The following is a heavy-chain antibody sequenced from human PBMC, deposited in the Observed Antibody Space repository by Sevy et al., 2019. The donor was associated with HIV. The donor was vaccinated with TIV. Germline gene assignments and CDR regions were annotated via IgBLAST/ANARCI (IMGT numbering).Heavy chain of an antibody. CDR2: IKGDGGDK. CDR1: GFTFSANW. Sequence: GGSLRLSCAASGFTFSANWMNWVRQAPGKGLEWVATIKGDGGDKHYVDSVEGRFTISRDNAKNLLYLQMNSLRVEDTAVYYCAHETFGRFESWGQGTLVTVSS. J-gene: IGHJ4*02. D-gene: IGHD3-16*01. CDR3: AHETFGRFES. V-gene: IGHV3-7*01.